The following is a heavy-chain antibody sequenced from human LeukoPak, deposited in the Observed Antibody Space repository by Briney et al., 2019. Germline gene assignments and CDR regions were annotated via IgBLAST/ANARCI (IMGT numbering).Heavy chain of an antibody. CDR3: ARIGSSWSALDY. Sequence: ASVKVSCTASGYTFTRYAISWVRQAPGQGLEWMGWINPFNGNTNDAERFQGRVIMTTDTSTSTAYMELRSLRSDDTAVYYCARIGSSWSALDYWGQGTLVTVSS. CDR1: GYTFTRYA. CDR2: INPFNGNT. D-gene: IGHD6-13*01. J-gene: IGHJ4*02. V-gene: IGHV1-18*01.